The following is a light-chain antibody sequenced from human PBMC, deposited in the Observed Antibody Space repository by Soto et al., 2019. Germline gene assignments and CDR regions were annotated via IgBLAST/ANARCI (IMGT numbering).Light chain of an antibody. CDR2: GAS. CDR1: QVVSNY. V-gene: IGKV1-27*01. J-gene: IGKJ3*01. CDR3: PKYYSVPCT. Sequence: DIQMTQSTSSLSASVGDRVTSTCRASQVVSNYLAWYQQKPGKVPKLLIYGASTLQSGVPSRFSGSGSGTSFALSISSLQPEDVATYYGPKYYSVPCTFGPGTKVDIK.